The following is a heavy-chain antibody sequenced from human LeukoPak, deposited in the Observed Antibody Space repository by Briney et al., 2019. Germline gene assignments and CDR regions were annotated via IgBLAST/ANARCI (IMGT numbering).Heavy chain of an antibody. CDR2: ISSNGDNT. V-gene: IGHV3-64D*06. CDR3: VRGTGY. CDR1: GFTFSTYV. Sequence: GGSLRLSCSVSGFTFSTYVMHWVRQAPGKGLEYVSAISSNGDNTLYADSVKGRFTISRDNSKNTLYLQMSSLRADDTDVYYCVRGTGYWGQGTLVTVSS. J-gene: IGHJ4*02.